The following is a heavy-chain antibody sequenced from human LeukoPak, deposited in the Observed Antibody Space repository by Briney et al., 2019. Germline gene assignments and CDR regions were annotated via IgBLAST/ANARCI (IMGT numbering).Heavy chain of an antibody. Sequence: PSETLSLTCHVSGGYLTTYYWSWIRQPPGKGLEWIGYAYYSGSNDYNPSLRSRVTMSADASRNQFSLTLSSVTAADTAVYYCATLNIESSSGWFFRSWGQGTLVSVSS. D-gene: IGHD6-19*01. V-gene: IGHV4-59*01. CDR3: ATLNIESSSGWFFRS. CDR1: GGYLTTYY. J-gene: IGHJ5*02. CDR2: AYYSGSN.